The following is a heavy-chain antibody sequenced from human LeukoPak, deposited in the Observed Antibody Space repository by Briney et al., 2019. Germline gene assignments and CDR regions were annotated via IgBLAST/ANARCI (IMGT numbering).Heavy chain of an antibody. Sequence: GGSLRLSCAASGFTFSDYYMSWIRQAPGKGLEWVSYISSSGSTIYYADSVKGRFTISRDNAKNSLYLQMNSLRAEDTAVYYCARDNRGEAITIFGVVILYYGMDVWGQGTTVTVSS. V-gene: IGHV3-11*04. CDR1: GFTFSDYY. CDR3: ARDNRGEAITIFGVVILYYGMDV. CDR2: ISSSGSTI. D-gene: IGHD3-3*01. J-gene: IGHJ6*02.